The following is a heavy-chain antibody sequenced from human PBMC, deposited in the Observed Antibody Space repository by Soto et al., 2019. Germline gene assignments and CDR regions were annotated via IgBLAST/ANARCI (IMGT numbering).Heavy chain of an antibody. CDR2: FYSSGSI. J-gene: IGHJ5*02. Sequence: SSETLSLTCFVAGYSITAGGYYWSWIRHHPGKGLEWIGSFYSSGSIIYNPSLRSRVSISGGTSSNQFYMSLTSVTAADTAPYYCARMYSSGSGWFHPWGQGTLVTVSS. CDR1: GYSITAGGYY. CDR3: ARMYSSGSGWFHP. V-gene: IGHV4-31*03. D-gene: IGHD6-19*01.